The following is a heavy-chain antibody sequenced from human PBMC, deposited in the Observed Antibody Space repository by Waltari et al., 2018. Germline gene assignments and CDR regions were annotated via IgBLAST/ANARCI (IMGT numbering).Heavy chain of an antibody. D-gene: IGHD3-9*01. Sequence: QVQLQESGPGLVRPSQTLSLTCTVSGGSISSGSVYWTWIRQPAGKGLEWVGHIFTSGVTKYNPSLKSRVGVSLDTSENQFSLRRSSVTAADTAVYYCARDEARYYDIMTGGGYYGLDVWGQGTTVTVSS. CDR3: ARDEARYYDIMTGGGYYGLDV. CDR2: IFTSGVT. CDR1: GGSISSGSVY. V-gene: IGHV4-61*02. J-gene: IGHJ6*02.